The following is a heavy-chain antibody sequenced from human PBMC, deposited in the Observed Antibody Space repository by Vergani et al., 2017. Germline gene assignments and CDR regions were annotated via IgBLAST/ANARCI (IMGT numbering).Heavy chain of an antibody. CDR2: IYAGDSDV. CDR1: GYSITNYW. Sequence: EVQLVQSGAEVKKPGESLKISCQGSGYSITNYWIAWVRQRPGKGLEWMGIIYAGDSDVRYSPSFQGQVTMSVDKSLSTAYLQWSSLKASDTAMYYCARHPYTPLCTAIDCPRWFDPWGQGTLVTVSS. V-gene: IGHV5-51*01. J-gene: IGHJ5*02. CDR3: ARHPYTPLCTAIDCPRWFDP. D-gene: IGHD2-21*02.